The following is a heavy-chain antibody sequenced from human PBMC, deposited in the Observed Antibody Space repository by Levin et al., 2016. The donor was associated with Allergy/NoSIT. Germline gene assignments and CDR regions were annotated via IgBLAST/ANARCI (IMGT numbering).Heavy chain of an antibody. CDR2: IIPMFGTA. CDR3: ARADSGSYTEPFDY. J-gene: IGHJ4*02. D-gene: IGHD1-26*01. Sequence: WVRQAPGQGLEWMGGIIPMFGTANYAQKFQGRVTITADKSTSTAYMELSSLRSEDTAVYYCARADSGSYTEPFDYWGQGTLVTVSS. V-gene: IGHV1-69*06.